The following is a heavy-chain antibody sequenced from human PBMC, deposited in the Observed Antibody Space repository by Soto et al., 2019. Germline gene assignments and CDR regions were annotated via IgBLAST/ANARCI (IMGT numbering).Heavy chain of an antibody. Sequence: QVQLQESAPGLVKPSETLSLTCIVSGDSVTSGSYYWTWLRQPPGKGLEWIGYIFPSGTTYYNPSLKSRVTISIDVSKNQFSLSLRSFTAADTAVYYCARSREFDYWSQGTLVSVSS. V-gene: IGHV4-61*01. CDR3: ARSREFDY. CDR2: IFPSGTT. J-gene: IGHJ4*02. CDR1: GDSVTSGSYY.